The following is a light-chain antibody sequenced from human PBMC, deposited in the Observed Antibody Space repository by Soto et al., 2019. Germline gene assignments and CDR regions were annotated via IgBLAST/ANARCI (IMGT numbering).Light chain of an antibody. Sequence: IVLTQSPATLSLSPGKRATLYCRASQNISSYLIWYQQKPGQAPRLLIYDAYNRATGIPPRFSGSGSGTDFTLTISSLEPEDSAVYYCQQRHMWPITFGQGTRLEI. CDR2: DAY. CDR3: QQRHMWPIT. CDR1: QNISSY. J-gene: IGKJ5*01. V-gene: IGKV3-11*01.